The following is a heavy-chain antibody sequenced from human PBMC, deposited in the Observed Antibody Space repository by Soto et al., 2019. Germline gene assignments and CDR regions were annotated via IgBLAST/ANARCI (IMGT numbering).Heavy chain of an antibody. Sequence: ASVKVSCKASGYTFTSYGISWVRQAPGQGLEWMGWISAYNGNTNYAQKLQGRVTMTTDTSTSTAYMEQRSLRSDDTAVYYCARLDLYYDFWSGPSYYYYGMDVGGQGTTVTVSS. CDR3: ARLDLYYDFWSGPSYYYYGMDV. J-gene: IGHJ6*02. CDR1: GYTFTSYG. V-gene: IGHV1-18*01. CDR2: ISAYNGNT. D-gene: IGHD3-3*01.